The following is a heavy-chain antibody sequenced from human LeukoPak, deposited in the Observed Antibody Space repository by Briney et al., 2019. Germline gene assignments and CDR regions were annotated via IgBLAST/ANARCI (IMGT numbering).Heavy chain of an antibody. V-gene: IGHV3-74*01. CDR2: IRSDGSDT. Sequence: GGSLRLSCAASGFTFSDTWMHWVRQAPGEGLVWVSRIRSDGSDTRYAESVKGRFTISRDNAKNTLYLQMNSLRAEDTAVYYCARDWFHAIGYWGQGTLVTVSS. D-gene: IGHD2/OR15-2a*01. J-gene: IGHJ4*02. CDR3: ARDWFHAIGY. CDR1: GFTFSDTW.